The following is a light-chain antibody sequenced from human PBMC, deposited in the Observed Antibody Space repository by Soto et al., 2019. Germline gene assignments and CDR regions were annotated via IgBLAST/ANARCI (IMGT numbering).Light chain of an antibody. CDR1: QGISNY. Sequence: DIQMTQSPSSLSASVGDRVTITCRASQGISNYLAWYQQKPGKVPKLLIYAASTLQSGVSSRFSGSGSGTDYTLTISSLQPEDVATYYCQKYNSALFTFGPGTKVDIK. J-gene: IGKJ3*01. CDR2: AAS. V-gene: IGKV1-27*01. CDR3: QKYNSALFT.